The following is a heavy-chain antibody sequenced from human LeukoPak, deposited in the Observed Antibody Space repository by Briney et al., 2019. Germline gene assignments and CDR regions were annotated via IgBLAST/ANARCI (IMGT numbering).Heavy chain of an antibody. CDR3: ARRTMVRGVPSYYMDV. CDR2: IIPIFGTA. CDR1: GGTFSSYA. Sequence: SVKVSCKASGGTFSSYAISWVRQAPGQGLEWMGGIIPIFGTANYAQKFQGRVTITTDEYTSTAYMELSSLRSEDTAVYYCARRTMVRGVPSYYMDVWGKGTTVTVSS. J-gene: IGHJ6*03. D-gene: IGHD3-10*01. V-gene: IGHV1-69*05.